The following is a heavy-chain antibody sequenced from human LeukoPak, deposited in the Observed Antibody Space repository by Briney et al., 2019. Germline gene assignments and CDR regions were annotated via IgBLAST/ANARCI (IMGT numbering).Heavy chain of an antibody. Sequence: GESLKISCKGSGYSFTSYWIGWVRQMPGKGLEWMGIIYPGDSDTRYSPSFQGQVTISADKSISTASLHWSSLKASDTAMYYCARQDGGIVATLSLDYWGQGPLVTVSS. D-gene: IGHD5-12*01. J-gene: IGHJ4*02. CDR2: IYPGDSDT. V-gene: IGHV5-51*01. CDR1: GYSFTSYW. CDR3: ARQDGGIVATLSLDY.